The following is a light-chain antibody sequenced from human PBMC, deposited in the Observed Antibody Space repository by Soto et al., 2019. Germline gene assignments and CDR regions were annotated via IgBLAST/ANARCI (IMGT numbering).Light chain of an antibody. J-gene: IGLJ3*02. CDR3: QSYDSGLSAMV. CDR2: RND. CDR1: SSNIGAGYD. V-gene: IGLV1-40*01. Sequence: QAVVTQPPSVSGAPGQGVSISCTGSSSNIGAGYDVHWYQQLPGTAPKLLIYRNDNRPSGVPDRFFGATSGSSASLTIIGLQAEDEANYYCQSYDSGLSAMVFGGGTKLTVL.